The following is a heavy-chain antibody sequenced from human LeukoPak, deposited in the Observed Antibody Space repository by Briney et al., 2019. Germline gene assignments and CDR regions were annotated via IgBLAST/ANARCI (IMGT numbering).Heavy chain of an antibody. CDR1: GGSFSGYY. Sequence: SETLSLTCAVYGGSFSGYYWSWIRQPPGKGLEWIGEINHSGSTNYNPSLKSRVTISVDTSKNQFSLKLSSVTAADTAVYYCARLGIFGVVISVPLYFDLWGRGTLVTVSS. D-gene: IGHD3-3*01. CDR3: ARLGIFGVVISVPLYFDL. J-gene: IGHJ2*01. V-gene: IGHV4-34*01. CDR2: INHSGST.